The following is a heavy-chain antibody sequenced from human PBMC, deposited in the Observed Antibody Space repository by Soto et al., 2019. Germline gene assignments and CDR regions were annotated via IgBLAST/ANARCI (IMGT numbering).Heavy chain of an antibody. CDR1: GGSISSYY. J-gene: IGHJ6*02. D-gene: IGHD3-3*01. CDR2: IYYSGST. CDR3: ARDPGRLRCPGHYGMDV. V-gene: IGHV4-59*01. Sequence: PSETLSLTCTVSGGSISSYYWSWIRQPPGKGLEWIGYIYYSGSTNYNPSLKSRVTISVDTSKNQFSLKLSSVTAADTAVYYCARDPGRLRCPGHYGMDVWGQGTTVTVSS.